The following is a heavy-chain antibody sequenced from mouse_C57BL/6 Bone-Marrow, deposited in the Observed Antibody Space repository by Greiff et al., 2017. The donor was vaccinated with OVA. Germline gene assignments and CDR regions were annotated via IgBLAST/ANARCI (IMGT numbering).Heavy chain of an antibody. D-gene: IGHD1-1*01. J-gene: IGHJ3*01. CDR2: IDPETGGT. V-gene: IGHV1-15*01. CDR1: GYTFTDYE. Sequence: QVQLKQSGAELVRPGASVTLSCKASGYTFTDYEMHWVKQTPVHGLEWIGAIDPETGGTAYNQKFKGKAILTADKSSSTAYMELRSLTSEDSAVYYCTREGATVPNPFAYWGQGTLVTVSA. CDR3: TREGATVPNPFAY.